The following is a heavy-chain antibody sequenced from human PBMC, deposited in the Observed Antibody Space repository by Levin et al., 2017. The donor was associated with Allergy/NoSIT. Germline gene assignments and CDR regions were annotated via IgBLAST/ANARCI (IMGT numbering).Heavy chain of an antibody. Sequence: PGGSLRLSCAASGFSFSGVAMHWVRQASGKGLEWVGRIRSKGNNYATSYAASVEGRFTISRDDSKNMAYLQMNSLKNEDTAVYYCTSLEWGSGSSKYYLDYWGLGTLVTVSS. CDR1: GFSFSGVA. J-gene: IGHJ4*02. D-gene: IGHD3-10*01. V-gene: IGHV3-73*01. CDR3: TSLEWGSGSSKYYLDY. CDR2: IRSKGNNYAT.